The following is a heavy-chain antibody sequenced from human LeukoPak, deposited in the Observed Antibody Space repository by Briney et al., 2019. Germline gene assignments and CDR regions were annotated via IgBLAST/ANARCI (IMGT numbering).Heavy chain of an antibody. V-gene: IGHV4-34*01. J-gene: IGHJ6*03. CDR3: ARHPNYYYYYMDV. CDR1: GGSFSGYY. Sequence: PSETLSLTCAVYGGSFSGYYWSWIRQPPGKGLEWIGEINHSGSTYYNPSLKSRVTISVDTSKNQFSLKLSSVTAADTAVYYCARHPNYYYYYMDVWGKGTTVTISS. CDR2: INHSGST.